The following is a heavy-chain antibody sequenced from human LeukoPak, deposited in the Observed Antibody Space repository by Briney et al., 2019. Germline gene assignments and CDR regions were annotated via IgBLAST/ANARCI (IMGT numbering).Heavy chain of an antibody. D-gene: IGHD2-15*01. CDR3: GKGSLAAPATPLDF. Sequence: GGSLRLSCTASGFDFSTSFMSWIRQAPGTGLEWISYISSRSTTIYYADSVKGRFTISRDNGKNTGYLRMYNLRVVDTALCFSGKGSLAAPATPLDFWGQGTLVNVSS. CDR2: ISSRSTTI. CDR1: GFDFSTSF. J-gene: IGHJ4*02. V-gene: IGHV3-11*01.